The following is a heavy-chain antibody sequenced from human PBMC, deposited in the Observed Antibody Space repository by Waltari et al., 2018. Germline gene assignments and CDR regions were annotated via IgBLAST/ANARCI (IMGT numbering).Heavy chain of an antibody. CDR2: ISSSGSTI. V-gene: IGHV3-48*03. D-gene: IGHD3-10*01. Sequence: EVQLVESGGGLVQPGGSLRISCAASGFTFSSYEMNWVRQAPGKGLEWVSYISSSGSTIYYADSVKGRFTISRDNAKNSLYLQMNSLRAEDTAVYYCARVGSRTMVRGVPGAFDIWGQGTMVTVSS. CDR3: ARVGSRTMVRGVPGAFDI. J-gene: IGHJ3*02. CDR1: GFTFSSYE.